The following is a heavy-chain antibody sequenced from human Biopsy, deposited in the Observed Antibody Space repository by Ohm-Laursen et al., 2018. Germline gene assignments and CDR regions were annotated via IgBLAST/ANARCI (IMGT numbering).Heavy chain of an antibody. CDR2: ISGSGDTA. CDR3: TKAGSQDGFDI. V-gene: IGHV3-23*01. J-gene: IGHJ3*02. D-gene: IGHD3-10*01. Sequence: SLRLSCSASGFTFASHAMRWVRQAPGKGLGWVSLISGSGDTAYYPDSVKGRFTISRDNSKNTLYLEMNSLRTEETAKYYCTKAGSQDGFDIWGPGTMVTVSS. CDR1: GFTFASHA.